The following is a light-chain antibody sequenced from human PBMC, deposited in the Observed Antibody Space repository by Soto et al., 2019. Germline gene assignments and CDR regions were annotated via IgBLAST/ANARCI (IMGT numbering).Light chain of an antibody. J-gene: IGLJ2*01. CDR3: QSYDSSSVV. CDR1: SGNIASSY. CDR2: EDK. V-gene: IGLV6-57*01. Sequence: NFMLTQPHSVSGSPGKTVTISCTRSSGNIASSYVQWYQQRPGSSPTTVIYEDKQRPSGVPDRFSGSIDSSSNSASLTISGLNTEDEADYYCQSYDSSSVVFGGGTKLTVL.